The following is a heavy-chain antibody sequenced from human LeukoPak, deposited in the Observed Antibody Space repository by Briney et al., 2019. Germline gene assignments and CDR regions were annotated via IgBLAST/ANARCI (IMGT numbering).Heavy chain of an antibody. CDR2: ISYDGSNK. CDR1: GFTFSSYA. D-gene: IGHD3-22*01. V-gene: IGHV3-30-3*01. CDR3: ARGGHYYDSSGFSNWFDP. Sequence: GSLRLSCAASGFTFSSYAMHWVRQAPGKGLEWVAVISYDGSNKYYANSVKGRFTISRDNSKNTLYLQMDSLRAEDTAVYYCARGGHYYDSSGFSNWFDPWGQGTLVTVSS. J-gene: IGHJ5*02.